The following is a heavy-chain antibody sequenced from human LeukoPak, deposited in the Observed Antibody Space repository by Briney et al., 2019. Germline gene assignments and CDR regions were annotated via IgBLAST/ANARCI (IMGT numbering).Heavy chain of an antibody. CDR3: ARLALVRGVRNNWFDP. J-gene: IGHJ5*02. CDR1: GYSFTSYW. Sequence: GESLKISCKGSGYSFTSYWIGWVRQMPGKGLEWMGIIYPGDSDTRYSPSFQGQVTISADKSISTAYLQWSSLKASDTAMYYCARLALVRGVRNNWFDPWGQGTLVTVSS. CDR2: IYPGDSDT. D-gene: IGHD3-10*01. V-gene: IGHV5-51*01.